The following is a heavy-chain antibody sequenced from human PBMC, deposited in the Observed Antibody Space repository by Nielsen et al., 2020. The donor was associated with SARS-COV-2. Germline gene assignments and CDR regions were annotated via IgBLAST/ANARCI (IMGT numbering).Heavy chain of an antibody. CDR1: GYSFTSYW. V-gene: IGHV5-10-1*01. Sequence: GESLKISCKGSGYSFTSYWISWVRQMPGKGLEWMGRIDPSDSYTNYSPSFQGHVTISADKSISTAYLQWSSLKASDTAMYYCARVGRADSSSWYGDFDYWGQGTLVTVSS. CDR2: IDPSDSYT. J-gene: IGHJ4*02. D-gene: IGHD6-13*01. CDR3: ARVGRADSSSWYGDFDY.